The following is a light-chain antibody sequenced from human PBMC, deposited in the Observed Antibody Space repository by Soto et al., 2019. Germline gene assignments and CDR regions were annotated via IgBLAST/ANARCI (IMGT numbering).Light chain of an antibody. V-gene: IGKV1-5*03. CDR3: QQYNSYSPT. Sequence: DIQMTQSPSTLSASVGDRVTITCRASQSVSSWLAWYQQKPGKAPKLLIYKASSLESGVPSRFSGSGSETEFTLTISSLQPDDFATYHCQQYNSYSPTFGQGTKLEIK. CDR1: QSVSSW. CDR2: KAS. J-gene: IGKJ2*01.